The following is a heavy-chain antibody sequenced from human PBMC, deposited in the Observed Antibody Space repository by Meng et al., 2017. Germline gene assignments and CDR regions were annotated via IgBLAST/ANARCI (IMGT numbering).Heavy chain of an antibody. CDR2: IFLSSDTV. Sequence: GGSLRLSCVASGFMSEIHAMHWVRQAPGKGLEWVSGIFLSSDTVDYAGSVKGRFTTSRDRAKNSLFLQMNSLRPDDPALYYCTRDIYAGGSRVLGQGTMVTVSS. CDR3: TRDIYAGGSRV. CDR1: GFMSEIHA. V-gene: IGHV3-9*02. J-gene: IGHJ3*01. D-gene: IGHD2-15*01.